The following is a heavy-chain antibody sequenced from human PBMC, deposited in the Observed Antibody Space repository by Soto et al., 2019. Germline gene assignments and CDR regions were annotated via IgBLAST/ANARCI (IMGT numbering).Heavy chain of an antibody. J-gene: IGHJ6*03. CDR1: GGSIKNYY. D-gene: IGHD4-17*01. CDR3: ARSGDYTNYYYYYMDV. V-gene: IGHV4-59*08. Sequence: SETLSLTCSVSGGSIKNYYWSWIRQPPGKGLEWIGYIYHSGSTKYNPSLKSRVTISIATSKNQFSLRLSSVAAADSAVYYCARSGDYTNYYYYYMDVWGKGTTVTVSS. CDR2: IYHSGST.